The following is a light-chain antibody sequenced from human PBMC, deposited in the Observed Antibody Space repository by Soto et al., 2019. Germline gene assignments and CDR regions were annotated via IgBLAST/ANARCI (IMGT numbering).Light chain of an antibody. Sequence: DIQMTQSPSTLSASVGDRVAITCRASQTISKYLAWYQQKPGKAPNLLIYTASTLKSGVPSRFSGSGSGTEFTLTISSLQPDDFATYYCQHYNSYPDTFGQGTKVDIK. V-gene: IGKV1-5*03. CDR1: QTISKY. J-gene: IGKJ2*01. CDR3: QHYNSYPDT. CDR2: TAS.